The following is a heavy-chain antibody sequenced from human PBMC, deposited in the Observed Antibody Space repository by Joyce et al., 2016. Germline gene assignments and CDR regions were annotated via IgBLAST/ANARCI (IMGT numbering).Heavy chain of an antibody. CDR2: IQYTGLT. V-gene: IGHV4-59*01. CDR1: GGSINGYY. D-gene: IGHD6-25*01. CDR3: ARLPDITGWPFDS. J-gene: IGHJ4*02. Sequence: QVQLQESGPGLVKPSETLSLTCAVSGGSINGYYWTWIRQPPGKGLEWIGYIQYTGLTKYNPSLETRLTLSLETSKSQVSLKLSSVTAADTAVYYCARLPDITGWPFDSWGQGTLVTVSS.